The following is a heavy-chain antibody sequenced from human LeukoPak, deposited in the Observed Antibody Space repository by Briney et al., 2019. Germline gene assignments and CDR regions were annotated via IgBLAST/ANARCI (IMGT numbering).Heavy chain of an antibody. CDR1: GFTFSDYY. V-gene: IGHV4-39*01. Sequence: PGGSLRLSCAASGFTFSDYYMSWIRQAPGKGLEWIGSIYYSGSTHYNPSLKSRVTMSIDTSKNQFSLRLSSVTAADTAVYYCARRPGEYGGNDFDYWGQGTLVTVSS. CDR2: IYYSGST. CDR3: ARRPGEYGGNDFDY. J-gene: IGHJ4*02. D-gene: IGHD4/OR15-4a*01.